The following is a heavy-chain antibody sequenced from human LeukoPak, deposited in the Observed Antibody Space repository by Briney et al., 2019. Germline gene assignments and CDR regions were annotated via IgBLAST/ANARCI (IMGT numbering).Heavy chain of an antibody. D-gene: IGHD3-22*01. CDR3: ARSLRYYDSKDDAFDI. J-gene: IGHJ3*02. CDR1: GGSISSYY. Sequence: SETLSLTCTVSGGSISSYYWSWIRQPPGKGLEWIGYIYYSGSTNYNPSLKSRVTISVDTSKNQFSLKLSSVTAADTAVYYCARSLRYYDSKDDAFDIWGQGTMVTVSS. V-gene: IGHV4-59*01. CDR2: IYYSGST.